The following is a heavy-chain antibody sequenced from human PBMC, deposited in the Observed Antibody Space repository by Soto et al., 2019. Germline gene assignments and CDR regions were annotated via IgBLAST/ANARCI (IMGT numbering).Heavy chain of an antibody. CDR2: IYYSGST. J-gene: IGHJ4*02. CDR3: AREGGIVGATAADY. V-gene: IGHV4-31*03. D-gene: IGHD1-26*01. Sequence: SETLSLTCTVSGGSISSGGYYWSWIRQHPGKGLEWIGYIYYSGSTYYNPSLKSRVTISVDTSKNRFSLKLSSVTAADTAVYYCAREGGIVGATAADYWGQGTLVTVSS. CDR1: GGSISSGGYY.